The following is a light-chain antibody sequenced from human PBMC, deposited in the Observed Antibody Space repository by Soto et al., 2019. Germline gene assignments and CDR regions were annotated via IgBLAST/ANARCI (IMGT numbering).Light chain of an antibody. CDR1: QTISTW. CDR2: DAS. CDR3: QQLNSFPIT. J-gene: IGKJ5*01. V-gene: IGKV1-9*01. Sequence: GDRVTITCRASQTISTWMAWYQQKPGKAPKLPVYDASTLQSGVASRFSGSGSGTEFTLIISGLQPDDSATYYCQQLNSFPITFGQGTRLEIK.